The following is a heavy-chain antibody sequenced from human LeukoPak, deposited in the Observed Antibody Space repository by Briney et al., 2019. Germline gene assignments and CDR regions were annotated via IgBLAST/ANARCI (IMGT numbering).Heavy chain of an antibody. CDR2: INHSGST. CDR3: ARRGLRFLSYMDV. D-gene: IGHD3-3*01. CDR1: GGSISSGSYY. Sequence: PSETLSLTCTVSGGSISSGSYYWSWIRQPPGKGLEWIGEINHSGSTNYNPSLKSRVTISVDTSKNQFSLKLSSVTAADTAVYYCARRGLRFLSYMDVWGKGTTVTVSS. V-gene: IGHV4-39*07. J-gene: IGHJ6*03.